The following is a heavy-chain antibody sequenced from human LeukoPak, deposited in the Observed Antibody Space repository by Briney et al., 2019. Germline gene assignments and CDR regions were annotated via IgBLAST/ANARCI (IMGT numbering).Heavy chain of an antibody. D-gene: IGHD2-2*01. CDR1: GFTFSSYW. CDR3: ARAYCSSTSCFYLHFDY. CDR2: IKQEGSEK. V-gene: IGHV3-7*01. J-gene: IGHJ4*02. Sequence: GGTLRLSCAASGFTFSSYWMSWVRQTPGKGLEWVGNIKQEGSEKYYVDSVKGRFTISRDNAKNSLYLQMNSLRAEDTAVYYCARAYCSSTSCFYLHFDYWGQGTLVTVSS.